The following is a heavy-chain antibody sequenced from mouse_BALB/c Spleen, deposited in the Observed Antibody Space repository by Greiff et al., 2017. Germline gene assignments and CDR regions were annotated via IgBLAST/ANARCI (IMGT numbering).Heavy chain of an antibody. CDR3: ARSTTDWYFDV. CDR1: GFTFSDYG. J-gene: IGHJ1*01. CDR2: ISNLAYSI. Sequence: EVHLVESGGGLVQPGGSRKLSCAASGFTFSDYGMAWVRQAPGKGPEWVAFISNLAYSIYYADTVTGRFTISRENAKNTLYLEMSSLRSEDTAMYYCARSTTDWYFDVWGAGTTVTVSS. D-gene: IGHD1-1*01. V-gene: IGHV5-15*02.